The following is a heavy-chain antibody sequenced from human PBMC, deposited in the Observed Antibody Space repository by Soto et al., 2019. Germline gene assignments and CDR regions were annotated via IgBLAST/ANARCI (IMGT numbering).Heavy chain of an antibody. CDR1: GCTFTSYA. J-gene: IGHJ4*02. CDR2: INAGNGNT. D-gene: IGHD5-18*01. Sequence: QVQLVQSGAEVKKPGASVKVSCKASGCTFTSYAMHWVREAPGQRLEWMGWINAGNGNTKYSQKFQGRVTITRDTSASTAYMELSSLRSEDTAVYYCARDPGYSFGYNWGQGTLVTDSS. V-gene: IGHV1-3*01. CDR3: ARDPGYSFGYN.